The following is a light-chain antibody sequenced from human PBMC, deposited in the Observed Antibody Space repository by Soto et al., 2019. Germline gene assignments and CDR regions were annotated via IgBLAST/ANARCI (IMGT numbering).Light chain of an antibody. Sequence: QSVLTKPASVSGSPGQSITISCTGTSSDVGGYNYVSWYQQYPGKALKLMIYEVSNRPSGVSIRFSGSKSGNTASLTISGLQAEDEADYYCTSYTSSSTSVFGTGTKVTVL. CDR2: EVS. J-gene: IGLJ1*01. CDR3: TSYTSSSTSV. V-gene: IGLV2-14*01. CDR1: SSDVGGYNY.